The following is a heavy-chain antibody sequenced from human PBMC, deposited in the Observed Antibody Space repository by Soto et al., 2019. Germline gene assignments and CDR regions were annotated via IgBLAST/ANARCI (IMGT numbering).Heavy chain of an antibody. CDR2: ISGSGGST. D-gene: IGHD3-9*01. V-gene: IGHV3-23*01. CDR1: GFTFSSYA. Sequence: GGSLRLSCAASGFTFSSYAMSWVRQAPGKGLEWVSAISGSGGSTYYADSVKGRFTISRDNSKNTLYLQMNSLRAEDTAVYYCAKDPSALRYFDWNTGYFDYWGQGTLVTVSS. J-gene: IGHJ4*02. CDR3: AKDPSALRYFDWNTGYFDY.